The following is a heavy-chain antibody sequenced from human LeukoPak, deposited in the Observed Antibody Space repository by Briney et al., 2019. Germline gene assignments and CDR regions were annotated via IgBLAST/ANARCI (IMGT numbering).Heavy chain of an antibody. J-gene: IGHJ4*02. CDR3: GRDGSGGLMDY. D-gene: IGHD3-10*01. V-gene: IGHV3-48*01. CDR1: GFTFSSYS. CDR2: ISSSSSTI. Sequence: GGSLRLSCAASGFTFSSYSMNWVRQAPGKGLEWVSYISSSSSTIYYADSVKGRFTISRDNAKNSLYLQMNSLRAEDTAVYYCGRDGSGGLMDYWGQGTLVTVSS.